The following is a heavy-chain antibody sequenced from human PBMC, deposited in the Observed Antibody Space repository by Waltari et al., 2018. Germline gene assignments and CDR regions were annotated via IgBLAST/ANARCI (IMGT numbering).Heavy chain of an antibody. CDR1: GFTVSSNY. CDR2: IYSGVST. D-gene: IGHD3-16*01. V-gene: IGHV3-53*02. J-gene: IGHJ3*02. CDR3: ARERAGTFGAFDI. Sequence: EVQLVETGGGLIQPGGSLRLSCAASGFTVSSNYMSWVRQAPGKGLEGVSVIYSGVSTYYADSVKGRFTISRDNSKNTLYLQMNSLRAEDTAVYYCARERAGTFGAFDIWGQGTMVTVSS.